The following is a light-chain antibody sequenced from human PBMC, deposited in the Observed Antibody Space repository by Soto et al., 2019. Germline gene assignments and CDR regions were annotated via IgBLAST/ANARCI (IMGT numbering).Light chain of an antibody. CDR1: QSVTSNY. J-gene: IGKJ1*01. V-gene: IGKV3-20*01. CDR2: GIS. Sequence: EIVLTQSPGTLSLSPGESAALSCRASQSVTSNYLVWYRQKPGQAPRLLIYGISSRAAGIPDRFSGSGSGTGFTLTISRLEPEDSAVYYCQQDSISPWTFGQGTRVEI. CDR3: QQDSISPWT.